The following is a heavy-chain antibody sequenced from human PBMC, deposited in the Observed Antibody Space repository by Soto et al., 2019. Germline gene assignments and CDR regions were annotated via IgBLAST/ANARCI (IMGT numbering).Heavy chain of an antibody. V-gene: IGHV1-46*01. J-gene: IGHJ4*02. CDR1: GYTFTKYY. CDR3: GRVIYLRTAAAGPYS. Sequence: GASVKVSCKASGYTFTKYYMHWVRQAPGQGLEWMGVINPSDGSTAFAQNFQGRITMTRDTSTSTVYMELNSLRSEDTAVYYCGRVIYLRTAAAGPYSCAQVTLFPV. CDR2: INPSDGST. D-gene: IGHD6-13*01.